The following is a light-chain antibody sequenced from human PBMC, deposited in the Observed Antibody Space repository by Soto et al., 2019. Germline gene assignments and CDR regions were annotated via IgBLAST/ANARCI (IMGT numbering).Light chain of an antibody. CDR3: AAWDDRLSAYV. Sequence: QSVLTQPPSASGTHGQRVTISCSGGISNIGSNPVYWHQHLPGTAPKLLVYRNNKRHSGVPDRFSDSKPGTSAFLAYSGLRSDEEADYDCAAWDDRLSAYVFGTGTKVTAL. V-gene: IGLV1-47*01. CDR1: ISNIGSNP. CDR2: RNN. J-gene: IGLJ1*01.